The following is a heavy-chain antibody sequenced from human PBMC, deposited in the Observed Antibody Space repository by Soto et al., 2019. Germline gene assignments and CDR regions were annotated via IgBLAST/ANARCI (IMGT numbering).Heavy chain of an antibody. CDR1: GGSISSYY. CDR2: LYHSGST. Sequence: PSETLSLTCTVSGGSISSYYWSWIRQPPGKGLEWIGYLYHSGSTIYNPSLKSRVSISVDTSKNQFSLTLTSVTAADTAVYFCGRRGFSTGVTIDYWGQGVLVTVSS. CDR3: GRRGFSTGVTIDY. V-gene: IGHV4-59*12. J-gene: IGHJ4*02. D-gene: IGHD2-8*02.